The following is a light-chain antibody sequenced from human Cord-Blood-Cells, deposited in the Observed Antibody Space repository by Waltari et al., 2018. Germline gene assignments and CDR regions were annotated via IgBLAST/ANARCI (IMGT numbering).Light chain of an antibody. CDR3: QQYNSYPWT. CDR1: QSISSW. V-gene: IGKV1-5*03. Sequence: DIQMTQSPSTLSASVGDRVTITCRASQSISSWLAWYQQKPGKAPKPLIYKASSLESGVPSRCSGSGSGTEFTLTISSLQPDDFATYYCQQYNSYPWTFGQGTKVEIK. J-gene: IGKJ1*01. CDR2: KAS.